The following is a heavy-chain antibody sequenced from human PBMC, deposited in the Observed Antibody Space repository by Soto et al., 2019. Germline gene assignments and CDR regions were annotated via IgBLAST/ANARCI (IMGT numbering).Heavy chain of an antibody. J-gene: IGHJ4*02. V-gene: IGHV4-59*01. CDR1: GGSISSYY. CDR3: ARGLGYQLLGYYFDY. CDR2: IYYSGST. D-gene: IGHD2-2*01. Sequence: PSETLSLTCTVSGGSISSYYWSWIRQPPGKGLEWIGYIYYSGSTNYNPPLKSRVTISVDTSKNQFSLKLSSVTAADTAVYYCARGLGYQLLGYYFDYWGQGTLVTVSS.